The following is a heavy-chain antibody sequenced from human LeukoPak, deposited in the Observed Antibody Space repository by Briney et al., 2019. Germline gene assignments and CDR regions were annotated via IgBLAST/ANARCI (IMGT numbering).Heavy chain of an antibody. D-gene: IGHD3-3*01. CDR2: INHVGVT. CDR3: ARKGLRPLEWSSEYYFDY. CDR1: GGFIGGNTYF. V-gene: IGHV4-39*07. Sequence: SETLSLTCSVSGGFIGGNTYFWTWIRQSPGKGLEWIGDINHVGVTNSNPSLKSRVGISVDASKNQFSLKLSSVTAANTALYYCARKGLRPLEWSSEYYFDYWGQGALVTVSS. J-gene: IGHJ4*02.